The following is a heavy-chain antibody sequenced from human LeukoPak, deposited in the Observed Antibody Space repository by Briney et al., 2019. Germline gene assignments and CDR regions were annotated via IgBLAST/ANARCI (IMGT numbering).Heavy chain of an antibody. CDR3: ARHIVVVPAAISFGGTSQGCFDY. CDR1: GGSFSGYY. V-gene: IGHV4-34*01. CDR2: INHSGST. J-gene: IGHJ4*02. Sequence: PSETLSLTCAVYGGSFSGYYWSWIRQPPGKGLEWIGEINHSGSTNYNPSLKSRVTISVDTSKNQFSLKLSSVTAADTAVYYCARHIVVVPAAISFGGTSQGCFDYWGQGTLVTVSS. D-gene: IGHD2-2*02.